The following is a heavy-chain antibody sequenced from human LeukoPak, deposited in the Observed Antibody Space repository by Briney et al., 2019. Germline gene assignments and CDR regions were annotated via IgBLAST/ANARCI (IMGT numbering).Heavy chain of an antibody. CDR1: GFTFSSYE. D-gene: IGHD2-15*01. J-gene: IGHJ4*02. Sequence: GGSLRLSCVASGFTFSSYEMNWVRQAPGKGLEWVLYVSGSGTTIYFADSVKGRFTISRDNAKNSLFLQMNSLRGEDTAVYYCAREVAVAAPHFDYWGQGTLVTVCS. CDR2: VSGSGTTI. CDR3: AREVAVAAPHFDY. V-gene: IGHV3-48*03.